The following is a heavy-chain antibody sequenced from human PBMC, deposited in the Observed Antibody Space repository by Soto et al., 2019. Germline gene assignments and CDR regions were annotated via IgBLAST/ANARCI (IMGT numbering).Heavy chain of an antibody. J-gene: IGHJ4*02. CDR1: GGSISGHY. V-gene: IGHV4-59*11. CDR2: IFYSGST. Sequence: LSLTCTVSGGSISGHYWIWIRQSPGKGLEWIGYIFYSGSTNYNPSLKSRVTLSADTSKNQFSLRLSSVTAADTAVYYCARVGSSGWSPDYWGQGTLVTVSS. D-gene: IGHD6-19*01. CDR3: ARVGSSGWSPDY.